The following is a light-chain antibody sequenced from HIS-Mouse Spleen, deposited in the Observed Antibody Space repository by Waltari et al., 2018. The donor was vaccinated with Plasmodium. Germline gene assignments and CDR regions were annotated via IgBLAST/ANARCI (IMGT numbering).Light chain of an antibody. J-gene: IGKJ1*01. V-gene: IGKV1-39*01. Sequence: DIQMTQSPSSLSASVGDRVTITCRASQSISSYLNWYLQKPGKAPKLLIYAASSLQSGVPSRFSGSGSGTDFTLTISSLQPEYFATYYCQQSYSTWTFGQGTKVEIK. CDR1: QSISSY. CDR3: QQSYSTWT. CDR2: AAS.